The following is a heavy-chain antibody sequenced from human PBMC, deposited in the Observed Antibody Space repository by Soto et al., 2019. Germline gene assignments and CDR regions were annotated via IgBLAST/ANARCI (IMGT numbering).Heavy chain of an antibody. J-gene: IGHJ3*01. V-gene: IGHV3-74*01. Sequence: EVQLVESGGGLVRPGGSLRLSCAASGFTFSYYWMHWVRQAPGKGLVWVSRIHSDGSSTTYADFVKGRFIISRDNARNTVDLQMNSVRGEGTAVYYCARGDRGAFDLWGQGTGVTVSS. CDR2: IHSDGSST. D-gene: IGHD1-26*01. CDR1: GFTFSYYW. CDR3: ARGDRGAFDL.